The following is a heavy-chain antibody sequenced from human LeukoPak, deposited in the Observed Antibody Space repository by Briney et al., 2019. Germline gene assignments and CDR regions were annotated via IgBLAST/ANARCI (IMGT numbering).Heavy chain of an antibody. CDR3: ARGDIVATRGFYYFDY. CDR1: GYTFTIYG. V-gene: IGHV1-18*04. D-gene: IGHD5-12*01. CDR2: ISAYNGNT. J-gene: IGHJ4*02. Sequence: ASVTVSCMASGYTFTIYGISWVRQAPGQGREWMGWISAYNGNTNYAQKLQGRVTMTTDTSTSTAYMELRSLRSDDTAVYYCARGDIVATRGFYYFDYWGQGTLVTVSS.